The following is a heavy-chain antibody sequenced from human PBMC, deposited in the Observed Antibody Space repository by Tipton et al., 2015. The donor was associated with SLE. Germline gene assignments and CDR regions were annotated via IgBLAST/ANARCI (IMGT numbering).Heavy chain of an antibody. CDR1: GFSFGGYT. D-gene: IGHD2-2*02. Sequence: SLRLSCAASGFSFGGYTMNWVRQAPGKGLEWVSSISTSSSYIYYADSVKGRFTISRGNAKNSLYLHLSSLRAEDTALYYCARDCSSSACYNPVFDVWGQGTMVTVSS. CDR3: ARDCSSSACYNPVFDV. J-gene: IGHJ3*01. V-gene: IGHV3-21*03. CDR2: ISTSSSYI.